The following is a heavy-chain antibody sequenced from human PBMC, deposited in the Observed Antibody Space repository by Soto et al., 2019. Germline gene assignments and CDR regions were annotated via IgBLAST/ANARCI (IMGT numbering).Heavy chain of an antibody. CDR2: IKSKTDGGTT. J-gene: IGHJ6*02. CDR1: GFTFSNAW. CDR3: TTQTPRGYSGYDWEPGYYYYGMDV. Sequence: GGSLRLSCAASGFTFSNAWMNWVRQAPGKGLEWVGRIKSKTDGGTTDYAAPVKGRFTISRDDSKNTLYLQMNSLKTEDTAVYYCTTQTPRGYSGYDWEPGYYYYGMDVWGQGTTVTVSS. V-gene: IGHV3-15*07. D-gene: IGHD5-12*01.